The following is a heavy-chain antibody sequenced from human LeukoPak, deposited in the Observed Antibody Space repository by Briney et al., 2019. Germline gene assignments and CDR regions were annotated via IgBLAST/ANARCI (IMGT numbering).Heavy chain of an antibody. Sequence: SETLSLTCAVYGGSFSGYYWSWIRQPPGKGLEWIGEINHSGSTNYNPSLKSRVTISVDTSKNQFSLKLSSVTAADTAVYYCARDTLRYFDWPSNDHYYYYYYMDVWGKGTTVTVSS. J-gene: IGHJ6*03. V-gene: IGHV4-34*01. CDR1: GGSFSGYY. D-gene: IGHD3-9*01. CDR3: ARDTLRYFDWPSNDHYYYYYYMDV. CDR2: INHSGST.